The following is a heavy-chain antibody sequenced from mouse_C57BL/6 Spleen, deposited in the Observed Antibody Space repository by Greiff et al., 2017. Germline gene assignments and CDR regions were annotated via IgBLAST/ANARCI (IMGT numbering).Heavy chain of an antibody. V-gene: IGHV1-26*01. CDR1: GYTFTDYY. CDR2: INPNNGGT. J-gene: IGHJ4*01. CDR3: ARNSNYLGAMDY. Sequence: EVKLQQSGPELVKPGASVKISCKASGYTFTDYYMNWVKQSHGKSLEWIGDINPNNGGTSYNQKFKGKATLTVDKSSSTAYMELRSLTSEDSAVYYCARNSNYLGAMDYWGQGTSVTVSS. D-gene: IGHD2-5*01.